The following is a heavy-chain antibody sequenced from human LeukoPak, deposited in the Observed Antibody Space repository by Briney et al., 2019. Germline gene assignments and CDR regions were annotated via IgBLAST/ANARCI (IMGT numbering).Heavy chain of an antibody. D-gene: IGHD2-2*02. CDR3: ARIQAVGVPVAIDAYYSYGMDV. Sequence: EASVKVSCKASGGSFSRNAISWGRQAPGQGLEWMGRFIPILGIATYAQKFQGRVTITADRSTSTAYMELSSLRSEDTAVYYCARIQAVGVPVAIDAYYSYGMDVWGQGTAVTVSS. J-gene: IGHJ6*02. CDR1: GGSFSRNA. CDR2: FIPILGIA. V-gene: IGHV1-69*04.